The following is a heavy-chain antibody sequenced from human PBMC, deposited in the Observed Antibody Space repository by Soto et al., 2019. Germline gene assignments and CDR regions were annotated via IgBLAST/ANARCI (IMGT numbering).Heavy chain of an antibody. CDR1: GFTFSSYA. CDR3: ARDLLGYSYGSLWYYGMDV. J-gene: IGHJ6*02. Sequence: GGSLRLSCAASGFTFSSYAMHWVRQAPGKGLEWVAVISYDGSNKYYADSVKGRFTISRDNSKNTLYLQMNSLRAEDTAVYYCARDLLGYSYGSLWYYGMDVWGQGTTVTVSS. D-gene: IGHD5-18*01. V-gene: IGHV3-30-3*01. CDR2: ISYDGSNK.